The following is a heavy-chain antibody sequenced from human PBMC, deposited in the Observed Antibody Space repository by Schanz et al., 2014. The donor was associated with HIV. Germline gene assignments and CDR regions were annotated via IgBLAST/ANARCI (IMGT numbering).Heavy chain of an antibody. CDR2: ISGSGGST. J-gene: IGHJ4*02. CDR3: ATMTQGFDS. Sequence: VQLVESGGGVVQPGRSLRLSCAASGFTFSTFGMHWVRQAPGKGLEWVSAISGSGGSTYYADSVKGRFTISRDNSKNTVYLHMKGLRAEDTAIYYCATMTQGFDSWGQGTLVTVSS. V-gene: IGHV3-23*04. CDR1: GFTFSTFG. D-gene: IGHD3-22*01.